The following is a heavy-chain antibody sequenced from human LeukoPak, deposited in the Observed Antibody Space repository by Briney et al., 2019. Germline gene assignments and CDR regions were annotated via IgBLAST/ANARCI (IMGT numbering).Heavy chain of an antibody. J-gene: IGHJ4*02. V-gene: IGHV3-43*02. CDR3: AKDYCGGDCYLFHY. D-gene: IGHD2-21*02. CDR2: INGDGDGT. Sequence: GGSLRLSCAASGFTFDDYAMHWVRQAPGKGLEWVSLINGDGDGTYYADSVKGRSTISRDNSKNSLFLQMNSLRTEDTALYYCAKDYCGGDCYLFHYWGQGTLVTVSS. CDR1: GFTFDDYA.